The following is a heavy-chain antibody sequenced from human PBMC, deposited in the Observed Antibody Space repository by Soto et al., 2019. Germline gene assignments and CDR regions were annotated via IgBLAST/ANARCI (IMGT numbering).Heavy chain of an antibody. V-gene: IGHV3-30*18. CDR2: ISHDGSEK. CDR1: GFTFSSYG. CDR3: AKDTLTSISWGYYGMDV. D-gene: IGHD2-2*01. Sequence: PGGSLRLSCAVSGFTFSSYGMHWVRQAPGKGLEWVSIISHDGSEKSYADSVKGRFTISRDNSKNTLYLQMSSLRAEDTALYYCAKDTLTSISWGYYGMDVWGQGTTVTSP. J-gene: IGHJ6*02.